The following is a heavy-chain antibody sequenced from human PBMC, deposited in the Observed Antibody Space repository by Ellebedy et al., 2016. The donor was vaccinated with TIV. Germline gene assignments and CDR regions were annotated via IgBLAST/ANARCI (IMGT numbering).Heavy chain of an antibody. Sequence: SETLSLXXTVSGASISSSSSYWGWIRQPPGKGLEWIGSIYYSGSTYYNPSLKSRVTISVDTSKNQFSLKLSSVTAADTAVYYCARDRGQGSLMDVWGQGTMVTVSS. V-gene: IGHV4-39*07. CDR2: IYYSGST. CDR1: GASISSSSSY. D-gene: IGHD3-10*01. J-gene: IGHJ6*02. CDR3: ARDRGQGSLMDV.